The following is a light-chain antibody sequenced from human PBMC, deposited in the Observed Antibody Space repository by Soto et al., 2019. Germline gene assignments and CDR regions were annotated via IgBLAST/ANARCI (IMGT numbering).Light chain of an antibody. Sequence: QSVLTQPPSASGTPGQRVTISCSGSSSNIGSNYVYWYQQLPGTAPKLLIYRNNQRPSGVPDRFSGSKSGTSASLAISGLWSEDEADYYCAAWDDSGYVFGTGTKLTVL. J-gene: IGLJ1*01. CDR1: SSNIGSNY. V-gene: IGLV1-47*03. CDR2: RNN. CDR3: AAWDDSGYV.